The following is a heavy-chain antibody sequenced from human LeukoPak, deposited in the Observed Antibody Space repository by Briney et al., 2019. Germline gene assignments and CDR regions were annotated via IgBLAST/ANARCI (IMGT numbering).Heavy chain of an antibody. CDR3: ARVRSSGTVFDF. J-gene: IGHJ4*02. D-gene: IGHD3-10*01. CDR2: IYHGGST. CDR1: GGSISSYY. V-gene: IGHV4-59*13. Sequence: SETLSLTCTVSGGSISSYYWSWIRQPPGQGLEWIGYIYHGGSTNYNPSLKSRVTISVDTSKNQFSLKLSSVTAADTAVYYCARVRSSGTVFDFWGQGTLVTVSS.